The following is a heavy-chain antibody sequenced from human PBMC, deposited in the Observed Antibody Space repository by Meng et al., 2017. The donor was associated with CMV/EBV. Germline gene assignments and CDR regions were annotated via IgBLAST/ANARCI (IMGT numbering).Heavy chain of an antibody. CDR2: ISSSGSTI. V-gene: IGHV3-11*04. CDR1: GFTFSDYY. D-gene: IGHD2-2*01. Sequence: GSLRLSCAASGFTFSDYYMSWIRQAPGKGLEWVSYISSSGSTIYYADSVKGRFTISRDNAKNSLYLQMNSLRAEDTAVYYCARVGGGVVPAAIVTTNYYYYGMDVWGQGTTVTVSS. CDR3: ARVGGGVVPAAIVTTNYYYYGMDV. J-gene: IGHJ6*02.